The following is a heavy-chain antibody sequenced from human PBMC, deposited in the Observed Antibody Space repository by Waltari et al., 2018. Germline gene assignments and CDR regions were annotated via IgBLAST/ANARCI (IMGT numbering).Heavy chain of an antibody. J-gene: IGHJ5*02. Sequence: QVQLQESGPGLVKPSETLSLTCTVSGGSISSYYWSWIRQPPGKGLEWIGYIYYSGSTNYNLSLKSRVTISVDTSKNQFSLKLSSVTAADTAVYYCARERGSGSYNRFDPWGQGTLVTVSS. CDR1: GGSISSYY. D-gene: IGHD1-26*01. CDR3: ARERGSGSYNRFDP. CDR2: IYYSGST. V-gene: IGHV4-59*01.